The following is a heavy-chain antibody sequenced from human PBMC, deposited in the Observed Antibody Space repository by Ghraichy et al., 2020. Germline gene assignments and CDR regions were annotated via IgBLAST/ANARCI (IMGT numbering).Heavy chain of an antibody. CDR2: ISYDGGET. Sequence: GESLNISCAVSKFIFRNYPLSWVRQAPGKGLEWVSTISYDGGETYYADSAKGRFTISRDTSKNTLYLQMNSLRVEDTAVYYCAKQWSGYDYMDVWGKGTTSPSP. V-gene: IGHV3-23*01. CDR1: KFIFRNYP. CDR3: AKQWSGYDYMDV. D-gene: IGHD3-3*01. J-gene: IGHJ6*03.